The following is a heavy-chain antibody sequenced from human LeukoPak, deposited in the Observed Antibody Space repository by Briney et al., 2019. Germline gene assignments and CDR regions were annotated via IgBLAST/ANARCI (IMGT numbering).Heavy chain of an antibody. D-gene: IGHD5-18*01. V-gene: IGHV4-59*08. Sequence: SETLSLTCTVSGGSISSYYWSWMRQPPGKGLEWIGYIYYSGSTNYNRSLKSPVTISVHTSKNQFSLKLSSVTAADTAVYYCARGYSYGYGWFDPWGQGTLVTVSS. CDR1: GGSISSYY. CDR3: ARGYSYGYGWFDP. CDR2: IYYSGST. J-gene: IGHJ5*02.